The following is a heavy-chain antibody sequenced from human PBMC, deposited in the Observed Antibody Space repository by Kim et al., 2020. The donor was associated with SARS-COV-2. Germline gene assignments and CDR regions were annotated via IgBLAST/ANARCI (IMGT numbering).Heavy chain of an antibody. V-gene: IGHV1-18*01. Sequence: LQGRVTMTTDTSTSTAYMELRSLRSDDTAVYYCARDGYYDSSGYYPHFDYWGQGTLVTVSS. CDR3: ARDGYYDSSGYYPHFDY. D-gene: IGHD3-22*01. J-gene: IGHJ4*02.